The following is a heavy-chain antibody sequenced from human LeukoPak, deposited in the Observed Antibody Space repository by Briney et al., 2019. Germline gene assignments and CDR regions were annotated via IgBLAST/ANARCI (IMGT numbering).Heavy chain of an antibody. D-gene: IGHD3-3*01. CDR2: MNPNSGNT. Sequence: GASVKVSCKASGYTFTSYDINWVRQATGQGLEWMGWMNPNSGNTGYAQKLQGRVTITRNTSISTAYMELSSLRSEDTAVYYCARCPAQRITIFGVVISPHTTFDPWGQGTLVTVSS. CDR1: GYTFTSYD. V-gene: IGHV1-8*03. J-gene: IGHJ5*02. CDR3: ARCPAQRITIFGVVISPHTTFDP.